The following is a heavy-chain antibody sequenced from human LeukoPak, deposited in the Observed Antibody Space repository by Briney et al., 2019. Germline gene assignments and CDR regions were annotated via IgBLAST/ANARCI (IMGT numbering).Heavy chain of an antibody. D-gene: IGHD2-15*01. CDR3: ARSALMRGDSHFDY. CDR2: ITPFNGNT. Sequence: SVKVSCKASGYTFTSYGISWARQAPGQALEWMGWITPFNGNTNYAQKFQDRVTITRDRSMSTAYMELSSLRPEDTAMYYCARSALMRGDSHFDYWGQGTLVTVSS. J-gene: IGHJ4*02. V-gene: IGHV1-45*02. CDR1: GYTFTSYG.